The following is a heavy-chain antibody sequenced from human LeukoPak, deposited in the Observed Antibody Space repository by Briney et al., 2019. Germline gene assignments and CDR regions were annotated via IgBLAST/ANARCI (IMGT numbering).Heavy chain of an antibody. J-gene: IGHJ3*02. CDR2: INHSGST. V-gene: IGHV4-34*01. D-gene: IGHD2-15*01. CDR1: GGSFSGYY. Sequence: SETLSLTCAVYGGSFSGYYWSWIRQPPGKGLEWIGEINHSGSTNYNPSLKSRVTISVDASKNQFSLKLSSVTAADTAVYYCARHGRFDSRNAFDIWGQGTMVTVSS. CDR3: ARHGRFDSRNAFDI.